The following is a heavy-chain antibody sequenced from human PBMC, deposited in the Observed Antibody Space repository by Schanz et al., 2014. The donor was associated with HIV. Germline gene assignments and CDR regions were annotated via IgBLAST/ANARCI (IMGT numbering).Heavy chain of an antibody. CDR2: ISGSGGST. V-gene: IGHV3-21*02. Sequence: VQLVESGGGVVQPGKSLRLSCAASGFSFSSYGMHWVRQAPGKGLEWVSSISGSGGSTYYADSAKGRFTVSRDNAKRTLYLQMNSLRAEESAVFYCARESNGAFDLWGRGTLVTVSS. CDR3: ARESNGAFDL. CDR1: GFSFSSYG. J-gene: IGHJ2*01.